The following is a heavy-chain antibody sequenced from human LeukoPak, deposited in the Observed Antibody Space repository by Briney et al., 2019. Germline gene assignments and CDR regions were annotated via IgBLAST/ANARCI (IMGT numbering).Heavy chain of an antibody. CDR2: IYHSGST. CDR1: GYSISSGYY. Sequence: SETLSLTCTVSGYSISSGYYWGWLRQPPGKGLEWIGSIYHSGSTYYNPSLKSRVTISVDTSKNQFSLKLSSVTAADTAVYYCARGASWDSWFGELLSCHYDYWGQGTLVTVSS. D-gene: IGHD3-10*01. CDR3: ARGASWDSWFGELLSCHYDY. V-gene: IGHV4-38-2*02. J-gene: IGHJ4*02.